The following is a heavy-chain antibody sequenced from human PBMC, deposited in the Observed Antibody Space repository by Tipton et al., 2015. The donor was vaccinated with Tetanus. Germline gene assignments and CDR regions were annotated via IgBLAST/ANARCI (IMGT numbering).Heavy chain of an antibody. CDR2: IKQDGNEK. J-gene: IGHJ4*02. D-gene: IGHD3-10*01. CDR1: GFTFSTNA. V-gene: IGHV3-7*03. CDR3: ARDPHTIRTGNHRGFDY. Sequence: VQLVQSGGGVVQPGRSLRLSCAASGFTFSTNAMHWVRQAPGKGLEWVANIKQDGNEKYHVDSVKGRFTISRDNGKNLLYLQMNSLRVEDTAVYYCARDPHTIRTGNHRGFDYWGQGTKVTVSS.